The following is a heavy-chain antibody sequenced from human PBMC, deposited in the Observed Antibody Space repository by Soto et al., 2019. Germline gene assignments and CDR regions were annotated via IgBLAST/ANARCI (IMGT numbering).Heavy chain of an antibody. CDR3: ARGLGLYYFDY. CDR2: INAGNGNT. V-gene: IGHV1-3*01. Sequence: ASVKGSCKASVYTFTSYSMHWVRQAPGQRLEWMGWINAGNGNTKYSQKFQGRVTITRDTSASTAYMELSSLRSEDTAVYYCARGLGLYYFDYWGQGTLVTVSS. CDR1: VYTFTSYS. D-gene: IGHD1-26*01. J-gene: IGHJ4*02.